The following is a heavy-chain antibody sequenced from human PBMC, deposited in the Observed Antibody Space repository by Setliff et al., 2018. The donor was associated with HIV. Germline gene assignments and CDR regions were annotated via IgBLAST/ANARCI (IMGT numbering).Heavy chain of an antibody. CDR2: IYDSGSA. CDR1: GGSISSSVYY. J-gene: IGHJ4*02. Sequence: SETLSLTCTVSGGSISSSVYYWSWIRQHPGKGLEWIGYIYDSGSADYNPSLKSRVSISVDTSENRFSLRLSSMTAADTAVYYCARHYFDSGSPFNFWGQGAPVTVSS. CDR3: ARHYFDSGSPFNF. V-gene: IGHV4-31*03. D-gene: IGHD3-10*01.